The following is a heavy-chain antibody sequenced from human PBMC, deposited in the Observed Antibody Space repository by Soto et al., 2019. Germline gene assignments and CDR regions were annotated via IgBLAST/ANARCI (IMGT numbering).Heavy chain of an antibody. Sequence: GGSLRLSCKASGFDFRDYYMAWVRQAPGKGLEWISHIARFGTSTYYADSVQGRFTVPRDDATNSLFLQMDDVRVDDTAVYYCVRERAGTANFPHNALDIWGRGTLVTVSS. V-gene: IGHV3-11*01. J-gene: IGHJ3*02. D-gene: IGHD6-19*01. CDR3: VRERAGTANFPHNALDI. CDR2: IARFGTST. CDR1: GFDFRDYY.